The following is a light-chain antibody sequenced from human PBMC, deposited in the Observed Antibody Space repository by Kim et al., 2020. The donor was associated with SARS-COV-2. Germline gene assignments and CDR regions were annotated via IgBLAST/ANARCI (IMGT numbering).Light chain of an antibody. CDR2: AAS. Sequence: IRTYVNWYQQKPGKAPKLLLYAASTSHAGVPSRFSGSGSGTDFTLTINDLQPEDFATYFCQQSYTLVTFGGGTKVDIK. CDR3: QQSYTLVT. CDR1: IRTY. J-gene: IGKJ4*01. V-gene: IGKV1-39*01.